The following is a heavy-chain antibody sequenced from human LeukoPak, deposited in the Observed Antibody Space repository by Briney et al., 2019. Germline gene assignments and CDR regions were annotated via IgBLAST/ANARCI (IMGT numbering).Heavy chain of an antibody. CDR2: IDSSGGT. Sequence: SETLSLTCTVSGASISNYQWSWIRRTAGKRLEWIGHIDSSGGTYYNPSLKSGVTMSVDTSKNQVFVKLTSVTAADTAVYYCVRDGYSTAWGYYSDSWGPGILVTVSS. CDR1: GASISNYQ. J-gene: IGHJ4*02. CDR3: VRDGYSTAWGYYSDS. D-gene: IGHD4-11*01. V-gene: IGHV4-4*07.